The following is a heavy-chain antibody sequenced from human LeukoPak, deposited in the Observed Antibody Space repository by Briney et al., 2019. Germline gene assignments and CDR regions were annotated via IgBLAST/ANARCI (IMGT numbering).Heavy chain of an antibody. CDR2: IYYSGST. D-gene: IGHD3-22*01. CDR1: GGSISSSSYY. CDR3: ARIAHYYDSSTSDY. J-gene: IGHJ4*02. V-gene: IGHV4-39*07. Sequence: PSETLSLTCTVSGGSISSSSYYWGWIRQPPGKGLEWIGSIYYSGSTYYNPSLKSRVTISVDTSKNQFSLKLSSVTAADTAVYYCARIAHYYDSSTSDYWGQGTLVTVSS.